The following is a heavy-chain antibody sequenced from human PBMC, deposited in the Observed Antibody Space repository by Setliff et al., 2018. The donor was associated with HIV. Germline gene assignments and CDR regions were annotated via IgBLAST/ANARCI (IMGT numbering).Heavy chain of an antibody. V-gene: IGHV1-69*10. J-gene: IGHJ3*02. Sequence: ASVKVSCKTSGDTFSRNGLSWVRQAPGQGLEWMGGIVPFLGITKYAQKLQGRLTLTTDESTSTAYMELSSLRSEDTAIYYCARDKGYDEAFHIWGQGTMVTVS. CDR1: GDTFSRNG. CDR3: ARDKGYDEAFHI. CDR2: IVPFLGIT. D-gene: IGHD1-1*01.